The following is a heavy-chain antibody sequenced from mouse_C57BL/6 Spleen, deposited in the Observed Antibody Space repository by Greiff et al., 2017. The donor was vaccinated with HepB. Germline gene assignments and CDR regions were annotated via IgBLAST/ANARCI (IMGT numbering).Heavy chain of an antibody. D-gene: IGHD1-1*01. V-gene: IGHV1-80*01. CDR2: IYPGDGDT. Sequence: VQLQQSGAELVKPGASVKISCKASGYAFSSYWMNWVKQRPGKGLEWIGQIYPGDGDTTYNGKFKGKATLTADKSSSTAYMQLSSLTSEDSAVYFCASGDYYEWCFDVWGTGATVTVSS. CDR3: ASGDYYEWCFDV. J-gene: IGHJ1*03. CDR1: GYAFSSYW.